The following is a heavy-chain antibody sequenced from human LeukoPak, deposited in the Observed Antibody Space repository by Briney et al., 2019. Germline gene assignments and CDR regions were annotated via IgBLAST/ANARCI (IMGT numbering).Heavy chain of an antibody. CDR2: NYYWGAT. Sequence: AETLSLTCTVSGDSISSSSYYWGWVRQPPGKGLEWLGWNYYWGATYYNPSLESRVTISVDTSKSQFSLRLRSVTAADTAVFYCARQATSDAFDIWGQGTMVTVSS. CDR3: ARQATSDAFDI. D-gene: IGHD1-1*01. V-gene: IGHV4-39*01. J-gene: IGHJ3*02. CDR1: GDSISSSSYY.